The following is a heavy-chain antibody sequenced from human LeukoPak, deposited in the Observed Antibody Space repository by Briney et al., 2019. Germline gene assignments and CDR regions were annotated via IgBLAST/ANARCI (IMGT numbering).Heavy chain of an antibody. Sequence: PSETLSLTCTVSGGPISSSSGHYGGWIRQPPGKGLEWIGSIYYSGTTYYNPSLKSRVTISVDTSKNQFSLKLSSVTAADTAVYYCARHVWSGYCWFDPWGQGTLVTVSS. J-gene: IGHJ5*02. CDR3: ARHVWSGYCWFDP. D-gene: IGHD3-3*01. CDR1: GGPISSSSGHY. V-gene: IGHV4-39*01. CDR2: IYYSGTT.